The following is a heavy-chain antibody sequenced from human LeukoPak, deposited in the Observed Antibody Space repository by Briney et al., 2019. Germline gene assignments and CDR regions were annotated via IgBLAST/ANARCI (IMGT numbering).Heavy chain of an antibody. D-gene: IGHD3-22*01. Sequence: GESLKISCKGSGYTFTSNWIGWVRQMPGKGLEWMGIIYPGDSDTRYSPSFEGQVTISADKSINTAYLQWSSLKASDTAMYYCARGGDSSGFYPTNFDYWGQGTLVTVSS. CDR2: IYPGDSDT. V-gene: IGHV5-51*01. CDR1: GYTFTSNW. CDR3: ARGGDSSGFYPTNFDY. J-gene: IGHJ4*02.